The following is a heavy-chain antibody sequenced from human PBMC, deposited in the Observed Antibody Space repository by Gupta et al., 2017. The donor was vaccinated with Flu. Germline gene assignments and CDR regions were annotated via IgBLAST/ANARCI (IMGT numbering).Heavy chain of an antibody. V-gene: IGHV3-23*04. CDR3: AKMGGEYYLSDYYFDD. Sequence: EVQLVVPGAVLVQSVGSLRLTCTTSGFTFKNNAMSWVRQFPGRGLEWVASVSGSGGSTYVADSVKGRFTISRDNSKNTVYLAMDRLTAGDTAVYYCAKMGGEYYLSDYYFDDWGQGILVTVSS. CDR1: GFTFKNNA. D-gene: IGHD3-10*01. J-gene: IGHJ4*02. CDR2: VSGSGGST.